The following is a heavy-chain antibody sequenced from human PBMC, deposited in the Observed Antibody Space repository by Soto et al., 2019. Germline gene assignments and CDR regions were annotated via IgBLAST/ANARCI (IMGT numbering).Heavy chain of an antibody. CDR2: IWYDGSNK. CDR3: AKGRTTVPNLPWGFDP. J-gene: IGHJ5*02. D-gene: IGHD4-17*01. CDR1: GFTFSSYG. Sequence: PGGSLRLSCAASGFTFSSYGMHWVRQAPGKGLEWVAVIWYDGSNKYYADSVKGRFTISRDKSKSTLYLQMNSLRAEDTAVYYCAKGRTTVPNLPWGFDPWGRGTLVTVSS. V-gene: IGHV3-33*03.